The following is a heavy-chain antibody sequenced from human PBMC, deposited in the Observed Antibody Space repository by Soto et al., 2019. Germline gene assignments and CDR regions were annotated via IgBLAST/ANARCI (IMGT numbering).Heavy chain of an antibody. J-gene: IGHJ5*02. V-gene: IGHV4-39*01. Sequence: LLPISVTRPVSGGSILSSSYYWSRIRQPPGKGLEWIGSIYYSGSTYYNPSLKSRVTISVDTSKNQFSLKLSSVTAADTAVYYCVRATVTTQPFDPWGQGTLVTVSS. CDR3: VRATVTTQPFDP. CDR2: IYYSGST. CDR1: GGSILSSSYY. D-gene: IGHD4-17*01.